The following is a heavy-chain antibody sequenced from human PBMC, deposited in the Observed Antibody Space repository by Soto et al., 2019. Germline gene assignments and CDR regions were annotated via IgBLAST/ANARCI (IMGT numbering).Heavy chain of an antibody. D-gene: IGHD4-17*01. CDR1: GFTFSTYW. J-gene: IGHJ4*02. CDR2: INSDGSSR. V-gene: IGHV3-74*01. Sequence: EVQLVESGGGLVQPGGSLRLSCAASGFTFSTYWLHWVRQAPGKGLVWVSRINSDGSSRNYADSVKGRFTISRDNAKNTLYLQMNSLRGEDTAVYYCARSLDYGAFGSDCWGQGTLVTVSS. CDR3: ARSLDYGAFGSDC.